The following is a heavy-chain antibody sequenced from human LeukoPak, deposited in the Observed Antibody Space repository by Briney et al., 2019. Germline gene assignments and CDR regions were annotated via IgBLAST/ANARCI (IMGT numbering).Heavy chain of an antibody. CDR1: GFTFSSYS. J-gene: IGHJ4*02. V-gene: IGHV3-21*04. CDR3: AKDSVDYYDSSGYYSPFDY. CDR2: ISSSSSYI. D-gene: IGHD3-22*01. Sequence: GGSLRLSCAASGFTFSSYSMNWVRQAPGKGLEWVSSISSSSSYIYYADSVKGRFTISRDNSKNTLYLQMNSLRAEDTAVYYCAKDSVDYYDSSGYYSPFDYWGQGTLVTVSS.